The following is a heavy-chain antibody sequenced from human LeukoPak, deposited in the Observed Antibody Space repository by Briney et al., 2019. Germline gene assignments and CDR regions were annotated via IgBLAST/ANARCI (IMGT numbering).Heavy chain of an antibody. CDR3: ARHPAYYDILTGYSTKVYFDD. D-gene: IGHD3-9*01. CDR2: VYYTGST. CDR1: VGSISSSNYY. V-gene: IGHV4-39*01. Sequence: SDTLSLTCTVSVGSISSSNYYWGWIRQPPGKGLEWIGSVYYTGSTYYNPSLKSRVTISVDTSQNQFSLRLSSVTAADTAVYYCARHPAYYDILTGYSTKVYFDDWGQGTLVTVSS. J-gene: IGHJ4*02.